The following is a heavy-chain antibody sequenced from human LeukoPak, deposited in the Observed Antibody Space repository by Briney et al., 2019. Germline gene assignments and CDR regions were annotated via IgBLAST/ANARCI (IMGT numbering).Heavy chain of an antibody. D-gene: IGHD3-9*01. Sequence: SETLSLTCAVYGGSISGYYWSWIRQPPGKGLEWVGEIHYTGGTSYNPSLKSRATISIDTSRNQLSLKLSSVTAADTAVYYCARGNILSGYCFDFWGQGALVTVSS. CDR2: IHYTGGT. V-gene: IGHV4-34*01. CDR3: ARGNILSGYCFDF. J-gene: IGHJ4*02. CDR1: GGSISGYY.